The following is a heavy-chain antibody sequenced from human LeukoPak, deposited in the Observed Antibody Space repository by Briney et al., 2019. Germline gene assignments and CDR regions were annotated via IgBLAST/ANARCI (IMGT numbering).Heavy chain of an antibody. Sequence: PSETLSLTCAVYGGSFSGYYWSWIRQPPGKGLEWIGEINHSGSTNYNPSLKSRVTISVDTSKNQFSLKLSSVTAADTAVYYCARGLGYCSSTSCSLYYFDYWRQATLVNVS. CDR2: INHSGST. D-gene: IGHD2-2*01. CDR3: ARGLGYCSSTSCSLYYFDY. J-gene: IGHJ4*02. CDR1: GGSFSGYY. V-gene: IGHV4-34*01.